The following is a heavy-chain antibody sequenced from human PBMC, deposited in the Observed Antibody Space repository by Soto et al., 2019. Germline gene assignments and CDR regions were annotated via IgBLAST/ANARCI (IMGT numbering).Heavy chain of an antibody. J-gene: IGHJ6*02. V-gene: IGHV3-21*01. Sequence: GGSLRLSCVASGFTFRTYTMNWVRQAPGKGLEWVPGIRGFSPYTFYAESVKGRFTISRDNAKNSLYLQMNSLGVEDTAVYYCARDRGYDAHDYYYNAMDVWGQGTTVT. CDR1: GFTFRTYT. CDR3: ARDRGYDAHDYYYNAMDV. CDR2: IRGFSPYT. D-gene: IGHD2-15*01.